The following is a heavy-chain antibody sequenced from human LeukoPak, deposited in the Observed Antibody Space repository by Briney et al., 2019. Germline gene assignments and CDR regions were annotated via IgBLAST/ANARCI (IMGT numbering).Heavy chain of an antibody. D-gene: IGHD6-19*01. V-gene: IGHV1-18*01. CDR3: ARSSSGWYLIDY. CDR2: ISAYNGNT. Sequence: ASVKVSCKASGYTFTSYGIRWVRPAPGQGLEWMGWISAYNGNTNYAQKLQGRVTMTTDTSTSTAYMELRSLRSDDTAVYYCARSSSGWYLIDYWGQGTLVTVSS. CDR1: GYTFTSYG. J-gene: IGHJ4*02.